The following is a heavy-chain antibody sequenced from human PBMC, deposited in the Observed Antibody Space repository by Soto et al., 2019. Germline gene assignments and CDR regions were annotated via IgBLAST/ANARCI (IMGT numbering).Heavy chain of an antibody. D-gene: IGHD5-12*01. V-gene: IGHV1-69*01. CDR2: IIPIIGTA. J-gene: IGHJ4*02. CDR1: GGTFSNYA. CDR3: ARTMRWLQPMDDFDY. Sequence: QVQLVQSGAEVKKPGSSVNVSCKASGGTFSNYAISWVRQAPGQGLEWMGGIIPIIGTANYAQKFQGRVTIPADESTSTAYMELSGLRSEDTALYYCARTMRWLQPMDDFDYWGQGTLVTVSS.